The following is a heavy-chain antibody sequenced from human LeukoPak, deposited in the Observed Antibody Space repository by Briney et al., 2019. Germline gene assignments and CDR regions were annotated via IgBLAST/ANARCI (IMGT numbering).Heavy chain of an antibody. Sequence: GGSLRLSCAASGFTFSNAWMSWVRQAPGKGLEWVGRIKSKTDGGTTDYAAPVKGRFTISRDDSKTTLYLQMNSLKTEDTAVYYCTTSTLYGGFDYWGQGTLVTVSS. CDR1: GFTFSNAW. D-gene: IGHD4/OR15-4a*01. J-gene: IGHJ4*02. V-gene: IGHV3-15*01. CDR3: TTSTLYGGFDY. CDR2: IKSKTDGGTT.